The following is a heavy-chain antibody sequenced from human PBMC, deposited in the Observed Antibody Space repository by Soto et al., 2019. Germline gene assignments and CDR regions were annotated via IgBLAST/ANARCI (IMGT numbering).Heavy chain of an antibody. CDR1: GYTLTELS. D-gene: IGHD5-12*01. Sequence: ASVKVSCKVSGYTLTELSMHWVRQAPGKGLEWMGGFDPEDGETIYAQKFQGRVTMTRNTSISTAYMELSSLRSEDTAVYYCARRSGHDAFDIWGQGTMVTVSS. CDR2: FDPEDGET. J-gene: IGHJ3*02. CDR3: ARRSGHDAFDI. V-gene: IGHV1-24*01.